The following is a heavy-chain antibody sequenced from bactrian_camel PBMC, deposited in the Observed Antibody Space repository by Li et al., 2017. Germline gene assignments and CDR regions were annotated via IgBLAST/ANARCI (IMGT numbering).Heavy chain of an antibody. CDR2: IGNPGTT. D-gene: IGHD5*01. V-gene: IGHV3S55*01. Sequence: HVQLVESGGGSVQAGGSLRLSCAFSGYTYSPYCLGWFRQAAGKEREVVATIGNPGTTTYADSAKGRFTISKDNAKSTLYLQMNSLRPEDTAMYYCAAGPGLGYGGNCLSGGRGYNNWGQGTQVTVSS. J-gene: IGHJ4*01. CDR1: GYTYSPYC. CDR3: AAGPGLGYGGNCLSGGRGYNN.